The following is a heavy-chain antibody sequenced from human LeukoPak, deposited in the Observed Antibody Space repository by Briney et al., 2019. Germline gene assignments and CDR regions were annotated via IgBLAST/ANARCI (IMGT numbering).Heavy chain of an antibody. V-gene: IGHV3-7*01. CDR1: GFTFSSYW. J-gene: IGHJ6*03. CDR3: ARAGDSSSWYPGYYYMDV. CDR2: IKQDGSEK. D-gene: IGHD6-13*01. Sequence: GGSLRPSCAASGFTFSSYWMSWVRQAPGKGLEWVANIKQDGSEKYYVDSVKGRFTISRDNAKNSLYLQMNSLRAEDTAVYYCARAGDSSSWYPGYYYMDVWGKGTTVTVSS.